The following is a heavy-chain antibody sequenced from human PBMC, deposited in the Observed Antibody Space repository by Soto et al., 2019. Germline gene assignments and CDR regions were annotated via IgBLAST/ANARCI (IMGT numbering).Heavy chain of an antibody. CDR3: AKADTI. CDR1: GFTFSSYA. Sequence: EVQLLESGGGLVQPGGSLRLSCAASGFTFSSYAMSWVRQAPGKGLEWVSAISGSGGSTYYAYSGKGRFTFAKDNSKXXXXXXXXXXXXXXXXXXXXAKADTIWGQGTMVTVSS. J-gene: IGHJ3*02. V-gene: IGHV3-23*01. CDR2: ISGSGGST.